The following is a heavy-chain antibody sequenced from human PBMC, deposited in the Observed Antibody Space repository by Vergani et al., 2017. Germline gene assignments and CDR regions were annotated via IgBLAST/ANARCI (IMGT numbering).Heavy chain of an antibody. Sequence: EVQLVESGGGLVKRGGSLRLSCAASGFTFSSYSMNWVRQAPGKGLEWVSAISGSGGSTYYADSVKGRFTISRDNSKNTLYLQMNSLRAEDTAVYYCANLVGDYGYFDLWGRGTLVTVSS. D-gene: IGHD4-17*01. V-gene: IGHV3-23*04. CDR3: ANLVGDYGYFDL. CDR1: GFTFSSYS. J-gene: IGHJ2*01. CDR2: ISGSGGST.